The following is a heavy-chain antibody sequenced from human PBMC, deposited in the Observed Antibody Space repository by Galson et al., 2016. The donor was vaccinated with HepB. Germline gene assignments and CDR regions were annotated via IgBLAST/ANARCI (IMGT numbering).Heavy chain of an antibody. Sequence: QSGAEVKKPGESLKISCNGSGHSFTSSWIGWVRQMPGKGLQWMGIIYPGDSETRYSPSFQGQVTISADKSISTVYLRWSRLKASDTASYYCARPKYDVNFHPAYGGQGTLVTVSS. CDR3: ARPKYDVNFHPAY. D-gene: IGHD1-7*01. CDR1: GHSFTSSW. CDR2: IYPGDSET. V-gene: IGHV5-51*01. J-gene: IGHJ4*02.